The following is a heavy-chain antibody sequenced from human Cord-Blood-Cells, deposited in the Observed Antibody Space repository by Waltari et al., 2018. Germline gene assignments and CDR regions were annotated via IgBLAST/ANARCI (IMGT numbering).Heavy chain of an antibody. J-gene: IGHJ3*02. Sequence: QVQLVQSGAEVKKPGASVKVSCKASGYTFTSYDINWVRQATGQGLEWMGWMNPKSGNKGYAQKFQGICTITRNTSISTAYMELSSLRSEDTAVYYCARSDGNGIGAFDIWGQGTMVTVSS. CDR1: GYTFTSYD. CDR3: ARSDGNGIGAFDI. CDR2: MNPKSGNK. V-gene: IGHV1-8*03. D-gene: IGHD2-21*01.